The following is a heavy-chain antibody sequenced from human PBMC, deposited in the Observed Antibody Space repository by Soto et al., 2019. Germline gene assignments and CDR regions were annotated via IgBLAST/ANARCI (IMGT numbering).Heavy chain of an antibody. CDR2: IYYSGST. CDR1: GGSISSGDYY. D-gene: IGHD1-20*01. CDR3: ARDKATVRGLSVYYFDY. J-gene: IGHJ4*02. V-gene: IGHV4-30-4*01. Sequence: QVQLQESGPGLVKPSQTLSLTCTVSGGSISSGDYYWSWIRQPPGKGLEWIGYIYYSGSTYYNPYLKSRVMISVDTSKHQFSLKLSSVTAADTAVYYCARDKATVRGLSVYYFDYWGQGTLVTVSS.